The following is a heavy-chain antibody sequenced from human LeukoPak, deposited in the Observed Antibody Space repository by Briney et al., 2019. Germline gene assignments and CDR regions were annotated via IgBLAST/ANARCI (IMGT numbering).Heavy chain of an antibody. J-gene: IGHJ4*02. V-gene: IGHV1-2*02. CDR3: ARGYYYDRSGYYLLNFDY. CDR1: GYTFTDYD. Sequence: ASVKVSCKASGYTFTDYDLHWVRQAPGEGLEWMGWINPKSGETKYAQKFQGRVTMTRDTSINTVYMELSRLRSDDTAAYYCARGYYYDRSGYYLLNFDYWGQGILVTVSS. CDR2: INPKSGET. D-gene: IGHD3-22*01.